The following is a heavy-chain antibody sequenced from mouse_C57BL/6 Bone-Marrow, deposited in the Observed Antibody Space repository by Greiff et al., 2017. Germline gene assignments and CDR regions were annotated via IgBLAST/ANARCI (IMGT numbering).Heavy chain of an antibody. D-gene: IGHD4-1*01. CDR1: GYTFTSYW. CDR2: IDPSDSYT. CDR3: APGTGPCWYFDV. V-gene: IGHV1-69*01. Sequence: QVQLQQPGAELVMPGASVKLSCKASGYTFTSYWMHWVKQRPGQGLEWIGEIDPSDSYTNYNQKFKGKSTLTVDKSSSTAYMQLSSLTSEDSAVYYCAPGTGPCWYFDVWGTGTTVTVSS. J-gene: IGHJ1*03.